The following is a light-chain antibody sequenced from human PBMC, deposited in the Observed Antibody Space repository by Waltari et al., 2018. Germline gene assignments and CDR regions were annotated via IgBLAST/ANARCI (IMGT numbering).Light chain of an antibody. CDR3: MQALQTQLT. Sequence: DIVMTQSPLSLPVTPGEPASISCRSSQSLLHSNGYNYLDWYLQKPGQSPQLLIYLGSNRASGVPDRFSGSGSDTDFTLKISRVEAEDVGVYYCMQALQTQLTFGGGTKVEIK. V-gene: IGKV2-28*01. J-gene: IGKJ4*01. CDR1: QSLLHSNGYNY. CDR2: LGS.